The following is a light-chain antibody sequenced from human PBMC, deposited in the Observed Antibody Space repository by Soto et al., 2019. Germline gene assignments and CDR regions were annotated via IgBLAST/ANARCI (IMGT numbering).Light chain of an antibody. CDR3: QQRSNWPPVT. CDR1: QSVSNY. CDR2: DAS. V-gene: IGKV3-11*01. Sequence: EIVLTQSPATLSLSPGERATLSCRASQSVSNYLAWYQQKPGQAPRLLIYDASNRASGIPARFSGSGSGTDFTLTISSLDPEDVAVYYCQQRSNWPPVTFGGGTKVEIK. J-gene: IGKJ4*01.